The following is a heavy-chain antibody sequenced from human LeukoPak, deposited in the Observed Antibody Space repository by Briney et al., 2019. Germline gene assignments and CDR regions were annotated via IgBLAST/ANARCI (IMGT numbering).Heavy chain of an antibody. J-gene: IGHJ4*02. CDR2: IYPRDSGT. D-gene: IGHD4-23*01. CDR1: GYSFTTYW. CDR3: ARRGTRYGGNSDHRYFDY. V-gene: IGHV5-51*01. Sequence: GESLKISCEASGYSFTTYWIGWVRQMPGRGLEWMGVIYPRDSGTRYNPSFQGQVTISADKSISTAYLQWSSLKASDTAMYYCARRGTRYGGNSDHRYFDYRGQGTLVTVSS.